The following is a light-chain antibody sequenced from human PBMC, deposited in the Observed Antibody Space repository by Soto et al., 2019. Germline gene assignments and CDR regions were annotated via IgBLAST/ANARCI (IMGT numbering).Light chain of an antibody. CDR2: EVT. J-gene: IGLJ3*02. Sequence: QSALTQPPSASGSPGQSVTISCTGTSSDVGGYNYVSWYQQHPGKAPKLMIYEVTKRPSGVPDRFSGSKSGNTASLTVSGLQADDEADYYCSSYVGNNNLVFGGGTKVTVL. CDR1: SSDVGGYNY. CDR3: SSYVGNNNLV. V-gene: IGLV2-8*01.